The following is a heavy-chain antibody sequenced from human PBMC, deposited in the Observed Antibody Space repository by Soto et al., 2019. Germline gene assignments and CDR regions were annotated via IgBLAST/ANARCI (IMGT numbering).Heavy chain of an antibody. J-gene: IGHJ5*02. CDR2: ISAYNGNT. Sequence: GASVKVSFKASGYTFTSYGISWVRQAPGQGLEWMGWISAYNGNTNYAQKLQGRVTMTTDTSTSTAYMELRSLRSDDTAVYYCAREDCSSTSCYTRLWFDPWGQGTLVTVSS. CDR3: AREDCSSTSCYTRLWFDP. D-gene: IGHD2-2*02. V-gene: IGHV1-18*04. CDR1: GYTFTSYG.